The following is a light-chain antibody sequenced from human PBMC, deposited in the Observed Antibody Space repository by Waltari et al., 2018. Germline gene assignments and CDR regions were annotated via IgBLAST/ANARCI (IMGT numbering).Light chain of an antibody. CDR1: QSVSRT. Sequence: SCRARQSVSRTLAWYQQKPGQAPRLLIDDASTRATGITDRFSGSGFGTDFSLTISRLEPEDFAVYYCQKYGTLPATFGQGTTVEIK. CDR2: DAS. J-gene: IGKJ1*01. CDR3: QKYGTLPAT. V-gene: IGKV3-20*01.